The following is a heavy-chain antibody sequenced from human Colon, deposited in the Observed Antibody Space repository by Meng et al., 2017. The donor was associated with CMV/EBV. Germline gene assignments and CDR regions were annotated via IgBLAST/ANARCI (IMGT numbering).Heavy chain of an antibody. Sequence: GESLKISCAASGFSVGNNYMNWVRQAPGKGLEWVSVIYDVGNIYYADSVKGRFFISRDSSKNMLYLQMNSLRAEDTAVYYCARDPYYDFWSGSSGMDVWGQGTTVTVSS. CDR1: GFSVGNNY. CDR2: IYDVGNI. D-gene: IGHD3-3*01. V-gene: IGHV3-66*02. CDR3: ARDPYYDFWSGSSGMDV. J-gene: IGHJ6*02.